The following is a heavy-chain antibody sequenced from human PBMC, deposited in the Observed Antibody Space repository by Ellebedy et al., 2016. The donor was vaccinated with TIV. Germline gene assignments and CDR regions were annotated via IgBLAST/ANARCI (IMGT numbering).Heavy chain of an antibody. CDR1: GGSISSSSYY. Sequence: MPSETLSLTCTVSGGSISSSSYYWGWIRQPPGKGLEWIGSIYYSGSTYYNPSLKSRVTISVDTSKTQFSLKLSSVTAADTAVYYCARLGVKYGDYGMGMDVWGKGTTVTVSS. J-gene: IGHJ6*04. CDR2: IYYSGST. CDR3: ARLGVKYGDYGMGMDV. V-gene: IGHV4-39*01. D-gene: IGHD4-17*01.